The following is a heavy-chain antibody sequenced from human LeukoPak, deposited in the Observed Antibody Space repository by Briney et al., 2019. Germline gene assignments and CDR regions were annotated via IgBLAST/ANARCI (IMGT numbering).Heavy chain of an antibody. J-gene: IGHJ4*02. CDR3: AMALDY. CDR1: GFAFANYA. CDR2: ITGDGGST. V-gene: IGHV3-23*01. Sequence: GGSLRLSCAASGFAFANYAMAWVRQAPGKGLNWVTGITGDGGSTYYADSVKGRFTISRDNSKNTLFLQMNSLRVEDTAAYYCAMALDYWGQGTLVTVSS.